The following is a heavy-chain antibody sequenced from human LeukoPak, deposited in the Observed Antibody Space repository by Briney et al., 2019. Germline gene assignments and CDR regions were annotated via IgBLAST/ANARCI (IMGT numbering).Heavy chain of an antibody. Sequence: GSSVKVSCKASGGTFSSYAISWVRQAPEQGLEWMGRIIPIFGTANYAQKFQGRVTITADKSTSTAYMELSSLRSEDTAVYYCARGGGAQYYYYMDVWGKGTTVTVSS. CDR3: ARGGGAQYYYYMDV. D-gene: IGHD3-16*01. CDR2: IIPIFGTA. J-gene: IGHJ6*03. V-gene: IGHV1-69*06. CDR1: GGTFSSYA.